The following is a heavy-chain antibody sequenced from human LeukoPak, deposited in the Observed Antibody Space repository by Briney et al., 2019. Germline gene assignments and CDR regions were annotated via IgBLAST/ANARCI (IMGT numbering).Heavy chain of an antibody. Sequence: GGSLRLSCAASGFTFSNYAMSWVRQAPGKGLEWVSSISGSGGSTLYADSVKGWFTISRDSSKNTLYLQMNSLRAEDTAVYYCAKAYYDSSGYYNYFDYWGQGTLVTVSS. J-gene: IGHJ4*02. D-gene: IGHD3-22*01. CDR3: AKAYYDSSGYYNYFDY. CDR2: ISGSGGST. V-gene: IGHV3-23*01. CDR1: GFTFSNYA.